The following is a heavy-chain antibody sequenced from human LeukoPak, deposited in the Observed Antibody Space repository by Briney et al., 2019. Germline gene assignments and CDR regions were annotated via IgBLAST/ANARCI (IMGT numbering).Heavy chain of an antibody. CDR2: IYYSGST. J-gene: IGHJ6*03. CDR1: GGSISSYY. V-gene: IGHV4-59*01. CDR3: ARLNYYYYYYMDV. Sequence: SSETLSLTCTVSGGSISSYYWSWIRQPPGKGLEWIGYIYYSGSTNYNPSLKSRVTISVDTSKNQFSLKLSSVTAADTAVYYCARLNYYYYYYMDVWGKGTTVTVSS.